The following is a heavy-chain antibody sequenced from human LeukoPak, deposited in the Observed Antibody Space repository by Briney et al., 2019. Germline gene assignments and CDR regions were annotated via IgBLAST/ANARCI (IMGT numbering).Heavy chain of an antibody. J-gene: IGHJ6*04. D-gene: IGHD1-26*01. Sequence: GGSLRLSCAASGFTVSSNYMSWVRQAPGKGLEWVSVIYSGGSTYYADSVKGRFTISRDNSKNTLYLQMNSLRAEDTAVYYCARVPLLVTPNLMDVWGKGTTVTGSS. CDR2: IYSGGST. V-gene: IGHV3-53*05. CDR1: GFTVSSNY. CDR3: ARVPLLVTPNLMDV.